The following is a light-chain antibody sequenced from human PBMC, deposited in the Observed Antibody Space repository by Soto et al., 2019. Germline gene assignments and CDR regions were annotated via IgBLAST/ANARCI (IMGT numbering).Light chain of an antibody. J-gene: IGLJ1*01. Sequence: QSVLTQPPSLSGAPGQRVTISCTGSSSNIGAGYDVHWYQQLPGTAPKLLIYGNSNRPSGVPDRFSGSKSGTSASLAITGLQAEDEDDYYCQSYVSSLSGSYVFGTGTKLTVL. CDR3: QSYVSSLSGSYV. CDR1: SSNIGAGYD. V-gene: IGLV1-40*01. CDR2: GNS.